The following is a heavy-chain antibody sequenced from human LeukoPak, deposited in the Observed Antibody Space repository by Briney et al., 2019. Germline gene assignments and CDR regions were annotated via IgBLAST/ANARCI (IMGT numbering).Heavy chain of an antibody. CDR1: GFTFSSYG. CDR3: AKDPGGYDSSGYFVYYYYYGMDV. Sequence: PGGSLRLSCAASGFTFSSYGMHWVRQAPGKGLEWVAVISYDGSNKYYADSVKGRFTISRDNSKNTLYLQMNSLRAEDTAVYYCAKDPGGYDSSGYFVYYYYYGMDVWGQGTTVTVSS. J-gene: IGHJ6*02. V-gene: IGHV3-30*18. D-gene: IGHD3-22*01. CDR2: ISYDGSNK.